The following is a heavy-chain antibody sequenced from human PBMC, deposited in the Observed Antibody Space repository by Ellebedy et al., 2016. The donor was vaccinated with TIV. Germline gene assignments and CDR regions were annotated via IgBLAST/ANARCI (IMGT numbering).Heavy chain of an antibody. CDR1: AGTFSSFG. CDR2: IIPIFGAA. J-gene: IGHJ3*02. Sequence: ASVKVSXKASAGTFSSFGVCWVRQAPGQGLEWMGGIIPIFGAAHYAQKFQGRVTITADESTSTAYLQLNSLRSEDTAVYYCARDRLPHYDSSGFFVAFDIWGQGTVVTVSS. CDR3: ARDRLPHYDSSGFFVAFDI. V-gene: IGHV1-69*13. D-gene: IGHD3-22*01.